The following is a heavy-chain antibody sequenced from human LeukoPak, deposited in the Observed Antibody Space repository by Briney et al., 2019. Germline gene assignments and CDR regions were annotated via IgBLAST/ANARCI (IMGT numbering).Heavy chain of an antibody. Sequence: PGRSLRLSCAASGFTFSSYGMHWVRQAPGKGLEGVAVISYDGSNKYYADSVKGRFTISRDNSKNTLYLQMNSLRAEDTAVYYCAKAPAGIGGYFDYWGQGTLVTVSS. CDR3: AKAPAGIGGYFDY. CDR2: ISYDGSNK. V-gene: IGHV3-30*18. D-gene: IGHD3-10*01. J-gene: IGHJ4*02. CDR1: GFTFSSYG.